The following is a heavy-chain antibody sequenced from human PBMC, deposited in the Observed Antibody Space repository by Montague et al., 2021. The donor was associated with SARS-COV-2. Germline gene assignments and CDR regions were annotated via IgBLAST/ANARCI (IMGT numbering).Heavy chain of an antibody. CDR3: ARGRGPETGYHFDY. J-gene: IGHJ4*02. D-gene: IGHD3-9*01. CDR1: GFTFSHYA. V-gene: IGHV3-30-3*01. CDR2: VSYDGDNK. Sequence: SLRLSCAASGFTFSHYAMNWVRQAPGKGLEWVAFVSYDGDNKFYAESVKGRFSISRDKAKNTLNLEVHSLRPGDTAVYYCARGRGPETGYHFDYWGQGTLVTVSS.